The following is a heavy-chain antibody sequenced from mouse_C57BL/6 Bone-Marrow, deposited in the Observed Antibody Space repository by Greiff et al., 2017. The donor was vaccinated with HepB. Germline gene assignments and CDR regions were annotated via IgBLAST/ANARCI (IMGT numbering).Heavy chain of an antibody. CDR2: IRSKSSNYAT. D-gene: IGHD3-3*01. V-gene: IGHV10-3*01. CDR3: VGTDWYFDV. J-gene: IGHJ1*03. CDR1: GFTFNTYA. Sequence: EVQVVESGGGLVQPKGSLKLSCAASGFTFNTYAMPWVRQAPGKGLEWVARIRSKSSNYATYYADSVKDRFTISRADSQSMLDLQMNNLKTEDTAMYYGVGTDWYFDVWGTGTTVTAAS.